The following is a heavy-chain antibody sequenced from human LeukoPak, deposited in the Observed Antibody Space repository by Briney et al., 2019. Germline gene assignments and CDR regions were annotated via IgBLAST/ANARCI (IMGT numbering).Heavy chain of an antibody. V-gene: IGHV3-33*03. J-gene: IGHJ6*02. CDR3: AKVGIAAAGTPPNYYYYGMDV. CDR2: IWFDGSNK. Sequence: ATSLRLSCAASGFTFSSHGMHWVRQAPGKGLEWVALIWFDGSNKYYADSVKGRFTISRDNAKNSLYLQMNSLRAEDTALYYCAKVGIAAAGTPPNYYYYGMDVWGQGTTVTVSS. D-gene: IGHD6-13*01. CDR1: GFTFSSHG.